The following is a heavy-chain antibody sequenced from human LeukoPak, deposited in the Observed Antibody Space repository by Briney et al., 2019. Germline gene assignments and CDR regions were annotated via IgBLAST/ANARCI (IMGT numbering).Heavy chain of an antibody. D-gene: IGHD3-22*01. CDR1: GGTFSSYA. CDR2: IIPILGIA. V-gene: IGHV1-69*04. CDR3: ARVASDSSGYSRFDP. Sequence: SVKVSCKASGGTFSSYAISWVRQAPVQGLEWMGRIIPILGIANYAQKFQGRVTITADKSTSTAYMELSSLRSEDTAVYYCARVASDSSGYSRFDPWGQGTLVTVSS. J-gene: IGHJ5*02.